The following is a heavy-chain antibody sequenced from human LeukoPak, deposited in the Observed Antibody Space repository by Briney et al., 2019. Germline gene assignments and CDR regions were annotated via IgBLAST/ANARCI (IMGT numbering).Heavy chain of an antibody. V-gene: IGHV3-11*01. CDR1: GFTFSDYY. D-gene: IGHD6-25*01. CDR3: ARGPIDPASYFDY. Sequence: PGGSLRLSCAASGFTFSDYYMSWIRRAPGKGPEWVSYISSSGSTIYYAESVKGRFTISRDNAKNSLYLQMNSLRAEDTAVYYCARGPIDPASYFDYWGQGTLVTVPS. CDR2: ISSSGSTI. J-gene: IGHJ4*02.